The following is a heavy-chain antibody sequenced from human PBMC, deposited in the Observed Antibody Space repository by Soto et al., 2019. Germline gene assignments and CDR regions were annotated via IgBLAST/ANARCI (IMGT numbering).Heavy chain of an antibody. Sequence: QITLNESGPTVVKPAETLTLTCTFSGFSLTTSGVGVGWIRQSPGKAPEWLALIYWDDDKRYSASLKSRLTITKDTSKNQAILTMASVDSADTATYYCAHRILRTVFGLVTTTAIYFDFWGQGTPVVVSS. D-gene: IGHD3-3*01. CDR2: IYWDDDK. V-gene: IGHV2-5*02. CDR1: GFSLTTSGVG. J-gene: IGHJ4*02. CDR3: AHRILRTVFGLVTTTAIYFDF.